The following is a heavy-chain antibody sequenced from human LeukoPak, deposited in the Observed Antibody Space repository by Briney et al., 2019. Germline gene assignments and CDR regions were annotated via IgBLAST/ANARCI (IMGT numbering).Heavy chain of an antibody. CDR3: ASGIRAFDY. D-gene: IGHD1-26*01. Sequence: SGGSLRLSCAASGFTFISFAMSWVRQAPGKGLEWVSTISRTGVATYYANSVKGRFTISRDNSKNTLYLQMNNLRAEDTAVYYCASGIRAFDYWGQGALVTVSS. CDR2: ISRTGVAT. J-gene: IGHJ4*02. V-gene: IGHV3-23*01. CDR1: GFTFISFA.